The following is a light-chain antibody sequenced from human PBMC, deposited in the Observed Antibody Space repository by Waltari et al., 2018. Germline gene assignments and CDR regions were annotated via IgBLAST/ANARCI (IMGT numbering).Light chain of an antibody. V-gene: IGKV3-15*01. J-gene: IGKJ5*01. CDR2: YAS. CDR1: QSIATN. CDR3: QQYNRWPPIT. Sequence: EVVMTQSPATLSVSPGGRATLSCRASQSIATNLAWYQQRRGQAPRLLIFYASTRSTSISGRFSGSGSGTEFTLTISSLQSEDSAVYYCQQYNRWPPITFGQGTRLEIK.